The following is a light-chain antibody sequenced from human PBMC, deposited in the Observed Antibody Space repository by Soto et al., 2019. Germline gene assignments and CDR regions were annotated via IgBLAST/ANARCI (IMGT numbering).Light chain of an antibody. CDR2: EVS. CDR1: SSDVGGYKY. J-gene: IGLJ2*01. CDR3: SSYTSSSTVL. V-gene: IGLV2-14*01. Sequence: QSALTQPASVSGSPGQSITISCTGTSSDVGGYKYVSWYQQNPDKAPKLMIYEVSNRPSGVSNRFSGSKSGNTASLTISGLQAEDEADYYCSSYTSSSTVLFGGGTKVTVL.